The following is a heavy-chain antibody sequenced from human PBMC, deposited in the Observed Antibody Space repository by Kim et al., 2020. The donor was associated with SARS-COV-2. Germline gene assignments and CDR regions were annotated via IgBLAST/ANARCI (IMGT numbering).Heavy chain of an antibody. D-gene: IGHD3-16*02. CDR2: IYYSGST. Sequence: SETLSLTCTVSGGSISSSSYYWGWIRQPPGKGLEWIGSIYYSGSTYYNPSLKSRVTISVDTSKNQFSLKLSSVTAADTAVYYCARDGKYYDYVWGSYRFYYFDYWGQGTLVTVSS. CDR3: ARDGKYYDYVWGSYRFYYFDY. J-gene: IGHJ4*02. V-gene: IGHV4-39*01. CDR1: GGSISSSSYY.